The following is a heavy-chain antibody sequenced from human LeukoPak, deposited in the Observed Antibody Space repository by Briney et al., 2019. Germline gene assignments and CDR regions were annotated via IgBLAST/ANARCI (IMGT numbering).Heavy chain of an antibody. CDR2: IYYSGST. V-gene: IGHV4-59*08. CDR3: QTSWYYFDY. D-gene: IGHD6-13*01. Sequence: SETLSLTCTVSGGSISSYYWSWIRQPPGKGLEWIGYIYYSGSTNYNPSLKSRVTISVDTSKNQFSLKLSSVTAADTAVYYCQTSWYYFDYWGQGTLVTVSS. CDR1: GGSISSYY. J-gene: IGHJ4*02.